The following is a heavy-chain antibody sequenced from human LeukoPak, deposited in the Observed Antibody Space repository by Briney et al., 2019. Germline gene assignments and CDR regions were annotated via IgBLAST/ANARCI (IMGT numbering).Heavy chain of an antibody. V-gene: IGHV4-4*07. J-gene: IGHJ3*02. Sequence: PSETLSLTCTVSGGSISSYYWSWIRQPAGKGLEWIGRIYTSGSTNYDPSLKSRVTMSVDTSKNQFSLKLSSVTAADTAVYYCARFSSSTSCYWGDAFDIWGQGTMVTVSS. D-gene: IGHD2-2*01. CDR3: ARFSSSTSCYWGDAFDI. CDR2: IYTSGST. CDR1: GGSISSYY.